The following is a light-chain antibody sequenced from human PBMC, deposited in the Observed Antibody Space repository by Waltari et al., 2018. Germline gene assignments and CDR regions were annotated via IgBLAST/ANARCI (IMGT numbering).Light chain of an antibody. J-gene: IGKJ1*01. Sequence: CRASQRVSRTLAWYQQKPGQAPRLLIYGASTRATGIPERFSGGGSGTDFSLTISRLEPEDFAVYYCQHYVRLPATFGQGTKVEIK. CDR2: GAS. V-gene: IGKV3-20*01. CDR3: QHYVRLPAT. CDR1: QRVSRT.